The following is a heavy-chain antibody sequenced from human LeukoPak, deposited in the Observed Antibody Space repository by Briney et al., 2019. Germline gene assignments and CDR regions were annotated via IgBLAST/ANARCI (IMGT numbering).Heavy chain of an antibody. J-gene: IGHJ4*02. Sequence: ASVKVSCKASGYTFTGYYMHWVRQAPGQGLEWMGWINPNSGGTNYAQKFQGRVTMTRDTSISTAYMELSRLRSDDTAVYYCARVTSHYDFWGGFDYWGQGTLVTVSS. V-gene: IGHV1-2*02. CDR3: ARVTSHYDFWGGFDY. CDR2: INPNSGGT. D-gene: IGHD3-3*01. CDR1: GYTFTGYY.